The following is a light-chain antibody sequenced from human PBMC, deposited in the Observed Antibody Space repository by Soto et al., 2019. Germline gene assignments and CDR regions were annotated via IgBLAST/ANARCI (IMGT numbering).Light chain of an antibody. CDR1: QSVSSSY. J-gene: IGKJ4*01. Sequence: EIVLTQSPGTLPLSPGERATLSCRASQSVSSSYLAWYQQEPGQAPRLLIYGASSRATGIPDRFSGSGSGTDFTLTISRLEPEDFAVYYCQQYGSSPLTFGGGTKVDIK. V-gene: IGKV3-20*01. CDR2: GAS. CDR3: QQYGSSPLT.